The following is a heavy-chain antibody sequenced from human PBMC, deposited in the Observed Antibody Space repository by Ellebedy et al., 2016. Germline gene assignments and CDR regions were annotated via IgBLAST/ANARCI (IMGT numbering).Heavy chain of an antibody. V-gene: IGHV4-34*01. CDR2: INHSGST. CDR1: GGSFSGYY. J-gene: IGHJ6*03. CDR3: ARVGTVQGLYYMDV. Sequence: SETLSLTXAVYGGSFSGYYWSWIRQPPGKGLEWIGEINHSGSTNYNPSLKSQVTISVDTSKNQFSLKLSSVTAADTAVYYCARVGTVQGLYYMDVWGKGTTVTVSS.